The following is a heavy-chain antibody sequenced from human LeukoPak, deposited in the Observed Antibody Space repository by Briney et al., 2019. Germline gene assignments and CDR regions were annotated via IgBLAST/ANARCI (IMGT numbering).Heavy chain of an antibody. CDR2: IIPNIGTA. D-gene: IGHD3-10*01. CDR3: ARDRVLLGYY. J-gene: IGHJ4*02. CDR1: GGTFSSYA. Sequence: EASVKVSCKASGGTFSSYAISWVRQAPGQGLEWMGRIIPNIGTANYAQKFQGRVTITTDESTSTAYMELSSLRSEDTAVYYCARDRVLLGYYWGQGTLVTISS. V-gene: IGHV1-69*05.